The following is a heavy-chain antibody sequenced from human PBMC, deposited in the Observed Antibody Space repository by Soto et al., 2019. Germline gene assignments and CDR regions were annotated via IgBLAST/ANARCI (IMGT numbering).Heavy chain of an antibody. Sequence: GGSLRLSCAASGFTFSSYAMSWVRPAPGKGLEWVASISGSGGGIYYVDSVKGRFTISRDNAKNSLFLQMNSLRAEDTAVYYCARDGTPRALDAFDVWGQGTMVTVS. V-gene: IGHV3-23*01. CDR1: GFTFSSYA. CDR2: ISGSGGGI. J-gene: IGHJ3*01. D-gene: IGHD1-26*01. CDR3: ARDGTPRALDAFDV.